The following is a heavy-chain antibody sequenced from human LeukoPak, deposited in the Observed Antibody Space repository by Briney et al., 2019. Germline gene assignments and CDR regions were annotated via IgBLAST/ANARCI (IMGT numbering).Heavy chain of an antibody. V-gene: IGHV3-23*01. Sequence: GGSLRLSCAASGFTFSSYAMSWVRQAPGKGLEWVSAISGSGGSTYYADSVKGRFTISRDNSKNTLYLQMNSLRAEDTAVYYCAKDPRIAAREVGCWFDPWGQGTLVTASS. CDR3: AKDPRIAAREVGCWFDP. J-gene: IGHJ5*02. CDR2: ISGSGGST. D-gene: IGHD6-6*01. CDR1: GFTFSSYA.